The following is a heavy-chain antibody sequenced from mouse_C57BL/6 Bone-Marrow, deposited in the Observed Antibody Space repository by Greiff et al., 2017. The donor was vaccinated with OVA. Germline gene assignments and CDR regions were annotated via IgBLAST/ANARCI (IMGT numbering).Heavy chain of an antibody. CDR2: IWSGGST. V-gene: IGHV2-2*01. D-gene: IGHD2-4*01. CDR3: ARGFRDYAFAY. CDR1: GFSLTSYG. J-gene: IGHJ3*01. Sequence: QVQLQQSGPGLVQPSQSLSITCTVSGFSLTSYGVHWVRQSPGKGLEWLGVIWSGGSTDYNAAFISRLSISKDNSKSQVFFKMNSLQADDTAIYYCARGFRDYAFAYWGQGTLVTVSA.